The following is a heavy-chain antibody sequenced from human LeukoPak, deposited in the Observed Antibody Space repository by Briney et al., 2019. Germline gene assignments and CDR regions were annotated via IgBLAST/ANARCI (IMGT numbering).Heavy chain of an antibody. J-gene: IGHJ6*03. CDR2: NSGSGGST. Sequence: GGTLRLSCAASGFTFSSYGMSWVRQAPGKGLEWVSSNSGSGGSTYYADSVKGRFTISRDNAKNSLYLQMNSLRAEDTAVYYCARGGPGYYDFWSGYPTYYMDVWGKGTTVTVSS. CDR1: GFTFSSYG. V-gene: IGHV3-23*01. D-gene: IGHD3-3*01. CDR3: ARGGPGYYDFWSGYPTYYMDV.